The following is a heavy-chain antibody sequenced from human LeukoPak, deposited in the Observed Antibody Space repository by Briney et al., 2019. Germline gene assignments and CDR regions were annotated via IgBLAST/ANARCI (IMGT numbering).Heavy chain of an antibody. D-gene: IGHD2-2*01. CDR2: MNPNSGNT. CDR3: ARAPSIVVVPAAMVVGWFDP. V-gene: IGHV1-8*01. J-gene: IGHJ5*02. Sequence: GASVKVSCKASGYTFTSYDINWVRQATGQGLEWMGWMNPNSGNTGYAQKFQGRVTMTRNTSISTAYMELSSLRSEDTAVYYCARAPSIVVVPAAMVVGWFDPWGQGTLVTVSS. CDR1: GYTFTSYD.